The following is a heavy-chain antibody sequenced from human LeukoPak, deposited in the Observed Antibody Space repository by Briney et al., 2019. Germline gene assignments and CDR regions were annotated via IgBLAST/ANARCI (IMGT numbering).Heavy chain of an antibody. CDR2: ISGSGVST. D-gene: IGHD6-13*01. J-gene: IGHJ3*02. Sequence: GGSLRLSCAASVFTFSSSAMTWVRQAPGKGLEWVSSISGSGVSTYYADSVKGRFTISRDNSKNTVYLQMNSLRAEDTAVYYCAKRDDSSSWTAFDIWGQGTMVTVSS. CDR1: VFTFSSSA. V-gene: IGHV3-23*01. CDR3: AKRDDSSSWTAFDI.